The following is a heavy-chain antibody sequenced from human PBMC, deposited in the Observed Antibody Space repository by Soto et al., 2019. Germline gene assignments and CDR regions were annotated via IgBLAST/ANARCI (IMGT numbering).Heavy chain of an antibody. V-gene: IGHV3-23*01. Sequence: PGGSLRLSCAASGFTFSSYAMSWVRQAPGKGLEWVSAISGSGGSTYYADSVKGRFTISRDNSKNTLYLQMNSLRAEDAAVYYCAKVLHVSSGYLADFGTDSWGQGTLVTVSS. J-gene: IGHJ4*02. CDR2: ISGSGGST. D-gene: IGHD3-22*01. CDR1: GFTFSSYA. CDR3: AKVLHVSSGYLADFGTDS.